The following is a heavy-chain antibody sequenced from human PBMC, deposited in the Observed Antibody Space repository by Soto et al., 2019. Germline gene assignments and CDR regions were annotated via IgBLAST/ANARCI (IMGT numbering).Heavy chain of an antibody. CDR1: GHILTELS. J-gene: IGHJ4*02. V-gene: IGHV1-24*01. Sequence: QVQVVQSGAEVKKPGASVKVSCKVSGHILTELSMHWVRQAPGKGLEWMAGFDPEDGETIYAQKFQGRITMTEDTSTDTAYTELSSLRSDDTAVYYCTTDLPALDWGQGTLVTVSS. D-gene: IGHD1-1*01. CDR2: FDPEDGET. CDR3: TTDLPALD.